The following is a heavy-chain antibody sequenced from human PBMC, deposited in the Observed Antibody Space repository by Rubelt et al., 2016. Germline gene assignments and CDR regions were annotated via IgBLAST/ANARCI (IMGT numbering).Heavy chain of an antibody. Sequence: GKGLEWVSAISGSGGSTYYADSVKGRFTISRDNSKNTLYLQMNSLRAEDTAVYYCAKDSRITMIVVVKGDYGMDVWGQGTTVTVSS. CDR2: ISGSGGST. CDR3: AKDSRITMIVVVKGDYGMDV. J-gene: IGHJ6*02. D-gene: IGHD3-22*01. V-gene: IGHV3-23*01.